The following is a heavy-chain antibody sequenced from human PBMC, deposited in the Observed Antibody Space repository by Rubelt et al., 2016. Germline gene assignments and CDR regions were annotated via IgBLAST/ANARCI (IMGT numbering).Heavy chain of an antibody. D-gene: IGHD1-14*01. CDR1: GFTFSTYF. CDR2: VSGGGDAA. CDR3: AKGAGDFDY. J-gene: IGHJ4*02. Sequence: EVQLVEYGGGLVQPGGSLSLSCAASGFTFSTYFMSWVRQAPGKGLEWVSTVSGGGDAAFYADSVKGRFTISKDNSRNTVYLQINNLRVEDTAVYYCAKGAGDFDYWGQGTLVTVSS. V-gene: IGHV3-23*04.